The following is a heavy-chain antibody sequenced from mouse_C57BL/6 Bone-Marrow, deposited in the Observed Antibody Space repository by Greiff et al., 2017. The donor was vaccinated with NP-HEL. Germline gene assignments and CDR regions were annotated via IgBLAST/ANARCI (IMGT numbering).Heavy chain of an antibody. Sequence: EVMLVESGGDLVKPGGSLKLSCAASGFTFSSYGMSWVRQTPDKRLEWVATISSGGSYTYYPDSVKGRFTISRDNAKNTLYLQMSSLKSEDTAMYYCAREVDNLYYFDYWGQGTTLTVSS. CDR1: GFTFSSYG. CDR3: AREVDNLYYFDY. D-gene: IGHD1-3*01. CDR2: ISSGGSYT. J-gene: IGHJ2*01. V-gene: IGHV5-6*01.